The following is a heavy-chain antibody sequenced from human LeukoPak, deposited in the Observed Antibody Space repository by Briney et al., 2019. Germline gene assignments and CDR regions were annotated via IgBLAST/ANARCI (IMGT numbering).Heavy chain of an antibody. Sequence: ASVKVSCKASGYTFTSYAMHWVRQAPGQRLEWMGWINAGNGNTKYSQKFQGRVTITRDTSASTAYMELSSLRSEDTAVYYCARDPSPRSGYYYYGMDVWGQGTTATVSS. V-gene: IGHV1-3*01. CDR2: INAGNGNT. CDR3: ARDPSPRSGYYYYGMDV. D-gene: IGHD3-3*01. CDR1: GYTFTSYA. J-gene: IGHJ6*02.